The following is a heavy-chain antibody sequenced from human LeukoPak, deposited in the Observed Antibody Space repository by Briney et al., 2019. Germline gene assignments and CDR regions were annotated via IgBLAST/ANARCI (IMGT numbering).Heavy chain of an antibody. CDR3: AREAAGFGY. CDR2: TYYRSKWYY. D-gene: IGHD6-13*01. J-gene: IGHJ4*02. CDR1: GDSVSSNSGA. Sequence: SQTLSLTCAISGDSVSSNSGAWNWIRQTPPRGLEWLGRTYYRSKWYYDYAVSVKSRVTINPDTSKNQFSLQLNSVTPEDTAMYYCAREAAGFGYWGQGTLVTVSS. V-gene: IGHV6-1*01.